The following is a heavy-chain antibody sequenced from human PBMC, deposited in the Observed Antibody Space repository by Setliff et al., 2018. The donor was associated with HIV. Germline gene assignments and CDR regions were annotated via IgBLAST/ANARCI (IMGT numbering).Heavy chain of an antibody. D-gene: IGHD2-8*02. CDR3: ARRGMWSYETGGNPTATFDY. CDR2: IYFSGTP. CDR1: GGSIGSGSYS. Sequence: SETLSLTCTVSGGSIGSGSYSWTWSRQPAGTGLEWIGCIYFSGTPYYTPSLKNRVTISVDTSKNQFSLKLSSVAAADTAVYYCARRGMWSYETGGNPTATFDYWGQGVLVTVSS. V-gene: IGHV4-39*01. J-gene: IGHJ4*02.